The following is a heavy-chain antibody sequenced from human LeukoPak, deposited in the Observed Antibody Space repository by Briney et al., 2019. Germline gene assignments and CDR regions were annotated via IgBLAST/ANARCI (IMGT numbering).Heavy chain of an antibody. V-gene: IGHV3-23*01. J-gene: IGHJ4*02. D-gene: IGHD6-19*01. CDR1: GFTFSSYA. Sequence: HPGGSLRLSCAASGFTFSSYAMSWVRQAPGKGREWVSTISGSGGSTYYADSVKGRFTISRDNSKNTLYLQMNSLRAEDTAVYYCAKIVRGWHFGPVDYWGQGTLVTVSS. CDR3: AKIVRGWHFGPVDY. CDR2: ISGSGGST.